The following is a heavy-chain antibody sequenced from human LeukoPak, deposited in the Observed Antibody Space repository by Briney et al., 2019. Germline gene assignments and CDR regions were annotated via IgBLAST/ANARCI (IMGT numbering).Heavy chain of an antibody. J-gene: IGHJ5*02. CDR1: GGSFSGYY. Sequence: SETLSLTCVVYGGSFSGYYWSWIRQPPGKGLEWTGEINHSGSTNYNPSLKSRVTISVDTSKNQFSLKLSSVTAADTAVYYCARVDYYGSGSYSWFDPWGQGTLVTVSS. CDR3: ARVDYYGSGSYSWFDP. CDR2: INHSGST. D-gene: IGHD3-10*01. V-gene: IGHV4-34*01.